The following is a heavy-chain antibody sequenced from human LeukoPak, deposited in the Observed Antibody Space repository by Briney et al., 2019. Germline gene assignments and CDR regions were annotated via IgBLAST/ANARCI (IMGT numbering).Heavy chain of an antibody. CDR1: GYTFTSYD. J-gene: IGHJ6*02. V-gene: IGHV1-8*01. Sequence: ASVKVSCKASGYTFTSYDINWVRQATGQRLEWMGWMNPNSGNTGYAQKFQGRVTMTRNTSISTAYMELSSLRSEDTAVYYCARGGGSYYYYGMDAWGQGTTVTVSS. D-gene: IGHD1-26*01. CDR2: MNPNSGNT. CDR3: ARGGGSYYYYGMDA.